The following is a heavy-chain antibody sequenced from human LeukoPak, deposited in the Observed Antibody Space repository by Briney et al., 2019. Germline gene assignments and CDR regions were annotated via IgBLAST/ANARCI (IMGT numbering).Heavy chain of an antibody. V-gene: IGHV3-64D*09. D-gene: IGHD6-13*01. J-gene: IGHJ4*02. Sequence: GGSLRLPCSASGFTFGTYSMHWVRQAPGKGLEYVSGLTNNGGSAYYADSLKGRFTISRDNSKNTLYLQMSSLRAEDTALYYCVKDKATAGFDYWGQGTLVTVSS. CDR3: VKDKATAGFDY. CDR2: LTNNGGSA. CDR1: GFTFGTYS.